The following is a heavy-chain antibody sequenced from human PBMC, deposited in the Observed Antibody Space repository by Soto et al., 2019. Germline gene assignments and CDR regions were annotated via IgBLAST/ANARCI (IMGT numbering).Heavy chain of an antibody. Sequence: QVQLVQSGAEVKKPGASMKVSCKASGYTFTSYALHWVRQAPGQSLERMGWIDGVNGNTKYSQRFQGRITITRDTSANTAYMELSSLRPEDTAVYYCARDPPGMTYYQGSGSYYYWGQGTLVTVSS. CDR1: GYTFTSYA. CDR3: ARDPPGMTYYQGSGSYYY. CDR2: IDGVNGNT. J-gene: IGHJ4*02. V-gene: IGHV1-3*01. D-gene: IGHD3-10*01.